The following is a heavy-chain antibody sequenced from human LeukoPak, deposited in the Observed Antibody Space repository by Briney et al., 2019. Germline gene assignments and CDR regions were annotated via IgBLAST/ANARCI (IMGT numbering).Heavy chain of an antibody. J-gene: IGHJ5*02. CDR3: AKDEGYNWFDP. V-gene: IGHV3-23*01. CDR1: GFTFSNYA. Sequence: GGSLRLSCAASGFTFSNYAMSWARQAPGKGLEWVSVISGSGGSTYYADSVKGRFTISRDNSKNTLYLQMNSLRAGDTAIYYCAKDEGYNWFDPWGQGTLVTVSS. CDR2: ISGSGGST.